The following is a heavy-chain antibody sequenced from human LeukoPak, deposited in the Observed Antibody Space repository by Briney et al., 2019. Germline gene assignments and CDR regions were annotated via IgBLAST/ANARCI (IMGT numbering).Heavy chain of an antibody. Sequence: SGGSLRLSCAASGFTFSTYIMNWVRQAPGKGLEWVSAISGSGGSTYYADSVKGRFTISRDNSKNTLYLQMNSLRAEDTAVYYCAKLLGSWYYIHYWGLGTLVTVSS. J-gene: IGHJ4*02. CDR3: AKLLGSWYYIHY. D-gene: IGHD6-13*01. CDR1: GFTFSTYI. V-gene: IGHV3-23*01. CDR2: ISGSGGST.